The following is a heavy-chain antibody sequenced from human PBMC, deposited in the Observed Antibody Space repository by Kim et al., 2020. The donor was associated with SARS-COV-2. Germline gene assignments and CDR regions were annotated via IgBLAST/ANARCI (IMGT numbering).Heavy chain of an antibody. CDR1: GYTFTGYY. CDR2: INPNSGGT. Sequence: ASVKVSCKASGYTFTGYYMHWVRQAPGQGLEWMGWINPNSGGTNYAQKFQGWVTMTRDTSISTAYMELSRLRSDDTAVYYCARGDYYGSGNAAFDYWGQGPLVTVSA. D-gene: IGHD3-10*01. CDR3: ARGDYYGSGNAAFDY. J-gene: IGHJ4*02. V-gene: IGHV1-2*04.